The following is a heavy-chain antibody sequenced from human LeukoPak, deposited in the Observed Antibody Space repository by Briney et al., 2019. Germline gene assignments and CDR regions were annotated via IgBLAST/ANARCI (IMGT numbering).Heavy chain of an antibody. D-gene: IGHD6-25*01. CDR1: GGTFSSYA. Sequence: ASVKVSCKASGGTFSSYAISWVRQAPGQGLEWMGWINPNSGGTNYAQKFQGWVTMTRDTSISTAYMELSRLRSDDTAVYYCARVTRAADYFDYWGQGTLVTVSS. CDR3: ARVTRAADYFDY. V-gene: IGHV1-2*04. J-gene: IGHJ4*02. CDR2: INPNSGGT.